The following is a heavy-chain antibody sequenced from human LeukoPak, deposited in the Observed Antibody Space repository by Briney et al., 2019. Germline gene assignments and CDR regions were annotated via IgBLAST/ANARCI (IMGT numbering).Heavy chain of an antibody. CDR1: GFTFSSYS. CDR3: ARDPSPARYCSSTSCSGDDY. Sequence: GGSLRLSCAASGFTFSSYSMNWVRQAPGKGLEWVSSISSSSSYIYYADSVKGRFTISRDNAKNTLYLQMNGLRAEDTAVYYCARDPSPARYCSSTSCSGDDYWGQGTLVTVSS. J-gene: IGHJ4*02. CDR2: ISSSSSYI. V-gene: IGHV3-21*01. D-gene: IGHD2-2*01.